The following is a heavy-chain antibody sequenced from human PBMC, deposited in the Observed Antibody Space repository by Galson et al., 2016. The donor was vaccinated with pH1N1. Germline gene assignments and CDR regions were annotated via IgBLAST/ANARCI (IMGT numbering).Heavy chain of an antibody. CDR2: ISDSGSST. D-gene: IGHD2-15*01. CDR3: AKGPRGVVVVAATR. J-gene: IGHJ4*02. Sequence: SLRLSCAASGFTFSSYAMTWVRQAPGKGLEWVSGISDSGSSTYYADSVKGRFTISRDNSKNTVYLQMNSLRAEDTAVYYCAKGPRGVVVVAATRWGQGTLVTVSS. V-gene: IGHV3-23*01. CDR1: GFTFSSYA.